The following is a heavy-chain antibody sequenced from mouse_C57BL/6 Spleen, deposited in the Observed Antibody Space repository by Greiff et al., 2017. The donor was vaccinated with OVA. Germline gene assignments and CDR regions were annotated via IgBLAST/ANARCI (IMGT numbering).Heavy chain of an antibody. CDR3: ASYGSSWNWYFDV. V-gene: IGHV2-2*01. J-gene: IGHJ1*03. D-gene: IGHD1-1*01. CDR2: IRSGGST. Sequence: QVQLKESGPGLVQPSQSLSITCTVSGFSLTSYGVHWVRQSPGKGLEWLGVIRSGGSTDYNAAFISRLSISKDNSKSQVFFKMNSLQADDTAIYYCASYGSSWNWYFDVWGTGTTVTVSS. CDR1: GFSLTSYG.